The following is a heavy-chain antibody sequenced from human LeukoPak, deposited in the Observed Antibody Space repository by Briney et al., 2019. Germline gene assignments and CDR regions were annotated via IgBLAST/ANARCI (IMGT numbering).Heavy chain of an antibody. J-gene: IGHJ4*02. CDR1: GGSISSGGDS. CDR2: IYHSGST. CDR3: ARGAGNFDY. Sequence: SETLSLTCAVSGGSISSGGDSWSWIRQPPGKGLEWIGYIYHSGSTYYNPSLKSRVTISVDRSKNQFSLKLSSVTAADTAVYYCARGAGNFDYWGQGTLVTVSS. V-gene: IGHV4-30-2*01. D-gene: IGHD1-26*01.